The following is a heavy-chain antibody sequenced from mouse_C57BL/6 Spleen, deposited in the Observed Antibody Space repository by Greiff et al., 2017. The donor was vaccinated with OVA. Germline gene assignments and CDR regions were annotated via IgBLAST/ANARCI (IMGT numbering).Heavy chain of an antibody. CDR2: IDPSDSYT. CDR3: ARGPGYDYDGGFAY. CDR1: GYTFTSYW. V-gene: IGHV1-59*01. Sequence: QVQLQQSGAELVRPGTSVKLSCKASGYTFTSYWMHWVKQRPGQGLEWIGVIDPSDSYTNYNQKFKGKATLTVDTSSSTAYMQLSSLTSEDSAVYYCARGPGYDYDGGFAYWGQGTLVTVSA. D-gene: IGHD2-4*01. J-gene: IGHJ3*01.